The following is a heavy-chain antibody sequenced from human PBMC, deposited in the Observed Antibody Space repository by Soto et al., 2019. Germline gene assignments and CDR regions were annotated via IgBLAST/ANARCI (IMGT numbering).Heavy chain of an antibody. Sequence: QVQLVQSGAEVKKPGSSVKVSCKASGGTFSSYAISWVRQAPGQGLEWMGGIIPIFGTTNYAQKFQGRVTNTADESTSTGYLELSSLRSEDTAVYYCARVLGLGYSGGMDVWGQGTTVTVSS. J-gene: IGHJ6*02. CDR3: ARVLGLGYSGGMDV. CDR1: GGTFSSYA. CDR2: IIPIFGTT. V-gene: IGHV1-69*01. D-gene: IGHD3-10*01.